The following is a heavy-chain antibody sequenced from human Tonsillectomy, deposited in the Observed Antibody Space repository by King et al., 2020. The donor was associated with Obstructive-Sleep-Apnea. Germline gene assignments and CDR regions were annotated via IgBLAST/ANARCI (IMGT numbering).Heavy chain of an antibody. J-gene: IGHJ4*02. CDR1: GFTFSSYW. Sequence: VQLVESGGGLVQPGGSLRLSCAASGFTFSSYWMHWVRQAPGKGLLWGSRINPDGSGTIYADSVKGRFTISRDTAKNTLFLQMNSLRAEDTAVYYCARPTTTLHYWGQGTLVTVSS. CDR2: INPDGSGT. V-gene: IGHV3-74*01. D-gene: IGHD1-26*01. CDR3: ARPTTTLHY.